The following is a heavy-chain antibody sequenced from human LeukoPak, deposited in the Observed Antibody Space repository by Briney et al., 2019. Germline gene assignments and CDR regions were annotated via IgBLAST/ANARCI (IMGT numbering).Heavy chain of an antibody. CDR1: GYTFTGYY. Sequence: ASVKVSCKASGYTFTGYYMHWVRQAPGQGLEWMGWINPNSGGTNYAQKFQGRVTMTRDTSISTAYMELSRLRSEDTAVYYCARELRLQSYYYYYMDVWGKGTTVTVSS. D-gene: IGHD4-11*01. J-gene: IGHJ6*03. CDR2: INPNSGGT. V-gene: IGHV1-2*02. CDR3: ARELRLQSYYYYYMDV.